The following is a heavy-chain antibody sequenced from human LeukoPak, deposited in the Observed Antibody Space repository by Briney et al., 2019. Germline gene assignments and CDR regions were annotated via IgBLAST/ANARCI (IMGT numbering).Heavy chain of an antibody. V-gene: IGHV3-21*01. CDR2: ISSSSSYI. CDR1: GFTFSSYS. Sequence: GGSLRLSCAASGFTFSSYSMNWVRQAPGKGLEWVSSISSSSSYIYYADSVKGRFTISRDNAKNSLYLQMNSLRAEDTAVYYCARLALSYCSGGSCYSYGMDVWGQGTTVTISS. CDR3: ARLALSYCSGGSCYSYGMDV. J-gene: IGHJ6*02. D-gene: IGHD2-15*01.